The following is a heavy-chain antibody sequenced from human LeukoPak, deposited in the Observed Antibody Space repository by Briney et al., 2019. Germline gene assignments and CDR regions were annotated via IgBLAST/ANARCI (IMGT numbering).Heavy chain of an antibody. D-gene: IGHD6-19*01. CDR3: ARDAFQDSSGRTPGY. CDR1: GYTFTGYY. J-gene: IGHJ4*02. V-gene: IGHV1-2*04. Sequence: ASVKVSCKASGYTFTGYYMHWVRQAPGQGLEWMGWINPNSGGTNYAQKFQGWVTMTRDTSISTAYMELSRLRFDDTAVYYCARDAFQDSSGRTPGYWGQGTLVTVSS. CDR2: INPNSGGT.